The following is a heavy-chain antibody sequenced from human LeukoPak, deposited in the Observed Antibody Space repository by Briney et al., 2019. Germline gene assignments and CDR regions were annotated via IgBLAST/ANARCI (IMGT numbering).Heavy chain of an antibody. Sequence: SVKVSCKASGGTFSSYTISWVREAPGQGLEWMGRIIPILGIANYAQKFQGRVTITADKSTSTAYMELSSLRSEDTAVYYCARDLFLSGYYRAPGYFDYWGQGTLVTVSS. D-gene: IGHD3-3*01. V-gene: IGHV1-69*04. CDR1: GGTFSSYT. CDR3: ARDLFLSGYYRAPGYFDY. CDR2: IIPILGIA. J-gene: IGHJ4*02.